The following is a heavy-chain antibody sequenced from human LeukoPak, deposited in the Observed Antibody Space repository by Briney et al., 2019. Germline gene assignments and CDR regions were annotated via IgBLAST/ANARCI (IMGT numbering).Heavy chain of an antibody. CDR3: AGSYSGYDWSDS. CDR2: VSSASTTK. V-gene: IGHV3-11*01. CDR1: GFSFSDYY. D-gene: IGHD5-12*01. Sequence: GGSLRLSCVLSGFSFSDYYMNWIRQAPGRGLEWIAYVSSASTTKQYAGSVKGRFTNPRDNDQNSMFLQMHSLRAEDTAVYYWAGSYSGYDWSDSWVKGTLVTVS. J-gene: IGHJ4*02.